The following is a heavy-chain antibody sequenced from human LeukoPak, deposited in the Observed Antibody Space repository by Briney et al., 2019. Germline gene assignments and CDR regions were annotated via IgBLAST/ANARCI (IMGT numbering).Heavy chain of an antibody. D-gene: IGHD2-21*01. CDR1: GFSLSTSGMR. V-gene: IGHV2-70*04. CDR3: ARMSRLDSSNWLDP. CDR2: IDWDDDK. J-gene: IGHJ5*02. Sequence: SGPALVKPTQTLTLTCTFSGFSLSTSGMRVSWIRQPPGKALEWLARIDWDDDKFYSTSLKTRLTISKDTSKNQVVLTMTNMDPVDTATYYCARMSRLDSSNWLDPWGQGTLVTVSS.